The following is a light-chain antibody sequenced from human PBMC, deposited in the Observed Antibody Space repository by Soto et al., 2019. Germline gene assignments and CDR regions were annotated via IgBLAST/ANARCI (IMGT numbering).Light chain of an antibody. CDR2: GAS. CDR1: QSVSNDF. V-gene: IGKV3-20*01. J-gene: IGKJ1*01. Sequence: EIVLTHSPGILSLSPGERATLSSRASQSVSNDFLAWYQQKPGQAPRLLIYGASTRATDVPDRFSGSGSGGDCRVSMSRLEPKDFAVYDCQPYGSSPLTTVGRGTKVDIK. CDR3: QPYGSSPLTT.